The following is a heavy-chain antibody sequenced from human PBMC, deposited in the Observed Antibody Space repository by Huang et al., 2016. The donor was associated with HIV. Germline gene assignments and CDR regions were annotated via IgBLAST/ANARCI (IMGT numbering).Heavy chain of an antibody. D-gene: IGHD1-7*01. CDR2: IKQEESEK. J-gene: IGHJ6*02. CDR1: TSRFGAYW. CDR3: ATKTAAMDI. V-gene: IGHV3-7*01. Sequence: VESGGRLVQPGGSIGLSCVGSTSRFGAYWMSWVRQSPGKGLEWVANIKQEESEKYYVDSVKGRFNIYRDNAKKVLFLEMNNVRGEDTATYYCATKTAAMDIWGQGTTVTVS.